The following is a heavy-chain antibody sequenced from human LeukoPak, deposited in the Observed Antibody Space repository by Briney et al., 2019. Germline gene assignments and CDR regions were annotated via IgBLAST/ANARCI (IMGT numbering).Heavy chain of an antibody. J-gene: IGHJ5*02. Sequence: PSETLSLTCTVSGGSIGSYYWSWIRQPPGKGLEWIGEINHSGSTNYNPSLKSRVTISVDTSKNQFSLKLSSVTAADTAVYYCARGIVTTTITPRGGWFDPWGQGTLVTVSS. CDR1: GGSIGSYY. CDR2: INHSGST. CDR3: ARGIVTTTITPRGGWFDP. D-gene: IGHD1-14*01. V-gene: IGHV4-34*01.